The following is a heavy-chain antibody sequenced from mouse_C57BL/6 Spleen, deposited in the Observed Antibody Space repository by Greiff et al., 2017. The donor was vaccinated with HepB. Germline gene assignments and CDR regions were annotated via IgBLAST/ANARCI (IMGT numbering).Heavy chain of an antibody. CDR3: ASHGTGTRAMDY. V-gene: IGHV1-82*01. D-gene: IGHD4-1*01. CDR1: GYAFSSSW. Sequence: QVQLQQSGPELVKPGASVKISCKASGYAFSSSWINWVKQRPGKGLEWIGRIYPGDGDTNYNGKFKGKATLTADKSSSTAYMQLSSLTSEDSAVYFCASHGTGTRAMDYWGQGTSVTVSS. J-gene: IGHJ4*01. CDR2: IYPGDGDT.